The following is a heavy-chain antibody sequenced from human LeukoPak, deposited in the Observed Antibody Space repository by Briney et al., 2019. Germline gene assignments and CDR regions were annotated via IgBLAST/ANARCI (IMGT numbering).Heavy chain of an antibody. V-gene: IGHV3-53*01. Sequence: GGSLRLSCAASGFTVSGTYMSWVRQAPGKGLEWVSVIYSAGDTFSSDSVKGRFTISRDNSKNTVYIQMNSLRAEDTAVYYCARVNLTGYNYLPLNDAFDIWGQGTMVTVSS. CDR1: GFTVSGTY. CDR3: ARVNLTGYNYLPLNDAFDI. D-gene: IGHD5-24*01. J-gene: IGHJ3*02. CDR2: IYSAGDT.